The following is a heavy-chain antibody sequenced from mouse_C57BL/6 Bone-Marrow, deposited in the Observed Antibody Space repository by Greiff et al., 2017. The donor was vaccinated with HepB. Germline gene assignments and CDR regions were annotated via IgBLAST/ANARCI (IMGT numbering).Heavy chain of an antibody. V-gene: IGHV1-47*01. CDR1: GYTFTTYP. D-gene: IGHD1-1*01. J-gene: IGHJ4*01. CDR2: FHPYNDDT. Sequence: VKVVESGAELVKPGASVKMSCKASGYTFTTYPIEWMKQNHGKSLEWIGNFHPYNDDTKYNEKFKGKATLTVEKSSSTVYLELSRLTSDDSAVYYCARRGHYRAMDYWGQGTSVTVSS. CDR3: ARRGHYRAMDY.